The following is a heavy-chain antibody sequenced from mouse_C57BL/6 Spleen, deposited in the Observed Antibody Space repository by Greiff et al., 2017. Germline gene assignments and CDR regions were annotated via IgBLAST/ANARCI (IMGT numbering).Heavy chain of an antibody. CDR1: GFTFSDYG. Sequence: VQLKESGGGLVKPGGSLKLSCAASGFTFSDYGMHWVRQAPEKGLEWVAYISSGSSTIYYADTVKGRFTISRDNAKNTLFLQMTSLRSEDTAMYYCAGELGPFFDYWGQGTTLTVSS. V-gene: IGHV5-17*01. J-gene: IGHJ2*01. D-gene: IGHD4-1*01. CDR3: AGELGPFFDY. CDR2: ISSGSSTI.